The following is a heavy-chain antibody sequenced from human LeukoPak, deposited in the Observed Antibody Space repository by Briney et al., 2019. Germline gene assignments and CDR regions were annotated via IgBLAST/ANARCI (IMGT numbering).Heavy chain of an antibody. CDR2: ISGSGGTK. J-gene: IGHJ3*02. CDR1: GFTFSSYA. V-gene: IGHV3-23*01. CDR3: AKDRGGDFYDAFDI. Sequence: GGSLRLSCAASGFTFSSYAMSWVRQAPGKGLEWVSSISGSGGTKYYADSVKGRFTISRDNSKNILYLQMNSLRAEDTAVYYCAKDRGGDFYDAFDIWGQGTLVTVSS. D-gene: IGHD2-21*01.